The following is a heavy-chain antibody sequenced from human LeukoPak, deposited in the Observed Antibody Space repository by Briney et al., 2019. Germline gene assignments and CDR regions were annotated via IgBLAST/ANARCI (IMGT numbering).Heavy chain of an antibody. J-gene: IGHJ3*02. Sequence: GGSLRLSCAASGFTFTSFGMHWVRQAPGKGLKWVANIKQDGSEKYYVDSVKGRFTISRDNAKNSLYLQMNSLRAEDTAVYYCARESSWGAFDIWGQGTMVTVSS. CDR2: IKQDGSEK. D-gene: IGHD2-15*01. V-gene: IGHV3-7*01. CDR3: ARESSWGAFDI. CDR1: GFTFTSFG.